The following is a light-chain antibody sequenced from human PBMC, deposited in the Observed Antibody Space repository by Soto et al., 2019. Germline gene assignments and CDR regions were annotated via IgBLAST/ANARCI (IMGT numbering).Light chain of an antibody. CDR1: RSDVGGYNF. Sequence: QSALTQPASVSGSPGQSITISCTGTRSDVGGYNFVSWYQQHPGKAPKLMIYDVSNRPSGVSNSFSGSKSGNTASLNISGLQAEDEADYYCSSYRRTSTGVFGTGTKLTVL. J-gene: IGLJ1*01. CDR2: DVS. V-gene: IGLV2-14*03. CDR3: SSYRRTSTGV.